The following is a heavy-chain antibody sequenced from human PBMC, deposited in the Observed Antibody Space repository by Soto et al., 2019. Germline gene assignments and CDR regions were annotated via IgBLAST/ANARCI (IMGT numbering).Heavy chain of an antibody. CDR3: ARSFCRDAVSCNWFDP. CDR2: MNNIGRT. V-gene: IGHV4-59*01. Sequence: QVQLQESGPGLVKPSETLSLTCTVSGAFSSTYYWSWIRQPPGKGLAWIGYMNNIGRTNYNPSLKSRVTISLDTSKNQFSLKLSSVIAADTAVYYFARSFCRDAVSCNWFDPWGLGTLVTASS. CDR1: GAFSSTYY. J-gene: IGHJ5*02. D-gene: IGHD2-21*01.